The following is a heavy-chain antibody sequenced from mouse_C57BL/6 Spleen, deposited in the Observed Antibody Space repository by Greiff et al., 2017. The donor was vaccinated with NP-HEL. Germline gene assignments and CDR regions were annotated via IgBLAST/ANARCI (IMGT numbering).Heavy chain of an antibody. V-gene: IGHV6-6*01. CDR1: GFTFSDAW. CDR2: IRNKDNNHAT. J-gene: IGHJ1*03. D-gene: IGHD1-1*01. Sequence: EVKLEESGGGLVQPGGSMKLSCAASGFTFSDAWMDWVRQSPEKGLEWVAEIRNKDNNHATYYAESVKGRFTISRDDSKSSVYLQMNSLRAEDTGIYYCTRDYGSSYGYFDVWGTGTTVTVSS. CDR3: TRDYGSSYGYFDV.